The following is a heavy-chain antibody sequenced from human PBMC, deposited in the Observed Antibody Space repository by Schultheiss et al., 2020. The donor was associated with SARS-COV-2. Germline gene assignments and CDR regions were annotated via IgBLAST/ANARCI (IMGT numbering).Heavy chain of an antibody. J-gene: IGHJ5*01. CDR3: ARQSITETSWWFDS. Sequence: SETLTLTCAVSGGSISSSNWGSWVRQPPGEGLEWIGRIYYSGSTYYNPSLKSRVTISVDTSKNKFSLKLSSVTAADTAVYYCARQSITETSWWFDSWGQGTLVTVSS. CDR1: GGSISSSNW. V-gene: IGHV4-39*01. D-gene: IGHD1-7*01. CDR2: IYYSGST.